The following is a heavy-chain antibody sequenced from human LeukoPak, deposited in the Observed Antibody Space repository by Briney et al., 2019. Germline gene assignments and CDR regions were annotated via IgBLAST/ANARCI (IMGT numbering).Heavy chain of an antibody. V-gene: IGHV3-33*01. CDR1: GFTFSSYG. Sequence: GGSLRLSCAASGFTFSSYGMHWVRQAPGKGLEWVAVIWYDGSNKYYADSVKGRFTISRDNSKNTLYLQMNSLRAEDTAVYYCAGGITMVRGVRGGYNWFDPWAREPWSPSPQ. CDR2: IWYDGSNK. CDR3: AGGITMVRGVRGGYNWFDP. J-gene: IGHJ5*02. D-gene: IGHD3-10*01.